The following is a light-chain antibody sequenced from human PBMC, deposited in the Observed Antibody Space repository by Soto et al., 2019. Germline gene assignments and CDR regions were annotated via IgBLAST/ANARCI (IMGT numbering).Light chain of an antibody. J-gene: IGKJ5*01. V-gene: IGKV3-15*01. CDR1: QGVTTN. CDR3: QQYNNSPFS. Sequence: EIVMMQSPATLSVSPGGRSTLSCRAGQGVTTNFAWYEQKSCQSPRLLIYYVSIRSTGVPARFSATGSETDFTLTISGLQSEDSAVYFCQQYNNSPFSFGQGTRLEIK. CDR2: YVS.